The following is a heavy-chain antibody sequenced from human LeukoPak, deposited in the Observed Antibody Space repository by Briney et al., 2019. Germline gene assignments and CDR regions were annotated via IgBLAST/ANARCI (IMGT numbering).Heavy chain of an antibody. CDR2: ISDSGDST. CDR3: ARRIIGTSPDY. CDR1: GFTFSDYY. J-gene: IGHJ4*02. D-gene: IGHD1-20*01. V-gene: IGHV3-23*01. Sequence: GGSLRLSCAASGFTFSDYYMSWVRQAPGKGLEWVSGISDSGDSTDYADSVKGRFTISRDNPKNRLFLQMNSLRAEDTAVYYCARRIIGTSPDYWGQGTLVTVSP.